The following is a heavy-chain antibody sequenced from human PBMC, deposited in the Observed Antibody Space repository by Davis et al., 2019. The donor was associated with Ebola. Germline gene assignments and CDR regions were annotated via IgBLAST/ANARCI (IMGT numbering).Heavy chain of an antibody. J-gene: IGHJ6*02. CDR2: IYHSGST. V-gene: IGHV4-4*02. CDR3: ARFRRTFYYYYGMDV. D-gene: IGHD1/OR15-1a*01. CDR1: GGSISSSNW. Sequence: SETLSLTCAVSGGSISSSNWWSWVRQPPGKGLEWIGEIYHSGSTNYNPSLKSRVTISVDTSKNQFSLKLSSVTAADTAVYYCARFRRTFYYYYGMDVWGQGTTVTVSS.